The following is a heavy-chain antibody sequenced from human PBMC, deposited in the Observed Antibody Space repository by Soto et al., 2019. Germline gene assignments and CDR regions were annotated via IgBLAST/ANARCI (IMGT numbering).Heavy chain of an antibody. CDR3: TREGGFIAARPDYYYYMDV. CDR2: IRSKAYGGTT. Sequence: GGSLRLSCTASGFTFGDYAMSWFRQAPGKGLEWVGFIRSKAYGGTTEYAASVKGRFTISRDDSKSIAYLQMNSLKTEDTAVYYCTREGGFIAARPDYYYYMDVWGKGTTVTVSS. V-gene: IGHV3-49*03. J-gene: IGHJ6*03. D-gene: IGHD6-6*01. CDR1: GFTFGDYA.